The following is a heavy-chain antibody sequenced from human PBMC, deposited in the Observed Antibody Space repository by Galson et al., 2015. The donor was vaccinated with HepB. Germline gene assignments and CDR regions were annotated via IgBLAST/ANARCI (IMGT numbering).Heavy chain of an antibody. V-gene: IGHV7-4-1*02. CDR2: IDTNNGNP. Sequence: SVKVSCKASGYILTGYAMNWVRQAPGQGLEWMGRIDTNNGNPTYAPGFTGRFVFSLDTSVSTIYLQINNLKTEDTAVYYCARSGNRWGIAHDPWGQGTLLTVSS. J-gene: IGHJ5*02. CDR3: ARSGNRWGIAHDP. CDR1: GYILTGYA. D-gene: IGHD3-16*01.